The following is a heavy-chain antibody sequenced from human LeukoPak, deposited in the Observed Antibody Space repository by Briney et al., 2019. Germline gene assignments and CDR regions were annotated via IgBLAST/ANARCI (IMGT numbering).Heavy chain of an antibody. V-gene: IGHV4-4*02. CDR1: GGSISSSNW. J-gene: IGHJ4*02. CDR3: ARDPVVRGVITYYFDY. D-gene: IGHD3-10*01. Sequence: SGTLSLTCAVSGGSISSSNWWSWVRRPPGKGLEWIGEIYHSGSTNYNPSLKSRVTISVDKSKDQFSLKPSSVTAADTAVYYCARDPVVRGVITYYFDYWGQGALVTVSS. CDR2: IYHSGST.